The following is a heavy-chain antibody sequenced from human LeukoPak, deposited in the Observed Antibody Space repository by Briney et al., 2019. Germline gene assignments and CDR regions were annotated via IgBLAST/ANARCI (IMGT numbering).Heavy chain of an antibody. V-gene: IGHV3-21*01. CDR3: ARGSGYSSGWYYFDY. D-gene: IGHD6-19*01. CDR2: ISSSSSYM. CDR1: GFTFSSYS. J-gene: IGHJ4*02. Sequence: GGSLRLSCAASGFTFSSYSMNWVRQAPGKGLEWVSSISSSSSYMYYADSVKGRFTISRDNAKNSLYLQMNSLRAEDTAVYYCARGSGYSSGWYYFDYWGQGTLVTVSS.